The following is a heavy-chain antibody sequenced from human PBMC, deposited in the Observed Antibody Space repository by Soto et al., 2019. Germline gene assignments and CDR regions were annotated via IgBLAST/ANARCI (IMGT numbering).Heavy chain of an antibody. CDR2: IYPGDSDT. V-gene: IGHV5-51*01. CDR1: GYSFTSYW. Sequence: PGESLKISCKGSGYSFTSYWIGWVRQMPGKGLEWMGIIYPGDSDTRYSPSFQGQVTISADKSISTAYLQWSSLKASDPAMYYCARLVAADALYYFVYCGQGTLVTVSS. CDR3: ARLVAADALYYFVY. D-gene: IGHD6-13*01. J-gene: IGHJ4*02.